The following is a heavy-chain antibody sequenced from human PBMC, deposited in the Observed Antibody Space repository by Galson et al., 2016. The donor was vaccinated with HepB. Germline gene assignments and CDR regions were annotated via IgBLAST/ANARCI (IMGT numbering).Heavy chain of an antibody. CDR3: ARNPRWAAPTGVHYYYCGMDV. J-gene: IGHJ6*02. CDR2: IDWDDDK. D-gene: IGHD3-10*01. V-gene: IGHV2-70*01. CDR1: GFSLRTTGMC. Sequence: PALVKPTQTLTLTCTFSGFSLRTTGMCVSWIRQPPGRALEWLALIDWDDDKYYSTSLKTRLTISKGTSRNQVVLTITNMDPVDTATYYCARNPRWAAPTGVHYYYCGMDVWGHGTTVTVSS.